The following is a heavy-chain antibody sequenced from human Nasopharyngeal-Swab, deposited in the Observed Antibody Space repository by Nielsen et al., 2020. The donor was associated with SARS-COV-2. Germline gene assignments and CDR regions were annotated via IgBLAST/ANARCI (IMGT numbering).Heavy chain of an antibody. CDR1: GYTFISYY. J-gene: IGHJ3*02. CDR3: ARVFQGDAFDI. CDR2: INPSGGST. V-gene: IGHV1-46*01. D-gene: IGHD2-21*01. Sequence: ASVKVSCKASGYTFISYYMHWVRQAPGQGLEWMGIINPSGGSTSYAQKFQGRVTMTRDTSTSTVYMELSSLRSEDTAVYYCARVFQGDAFDIWGQGTMVTVSS.